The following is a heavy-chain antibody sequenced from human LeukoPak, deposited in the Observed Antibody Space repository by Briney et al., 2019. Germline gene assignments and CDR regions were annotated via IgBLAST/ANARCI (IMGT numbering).Heavy chain of an antibody. CDR1: GFTVSSNY. J-gene: IGHJ4*02. CDR2: IYSGGST. V-gene: IGHV3-66*01. D-gene: IGHD6-13*01. Sequence: GGSLRLSCAASGFTVSSNYMSWVRRAPGKGLEWVSVIYSGGSTYYADSVKGRFTTSRDNSKNTLYLQMNSLRAEDTAVYYCARGAGYSSSPFDYWGQGTLVTVSS. CDR3: ARGAGYSSSPFDY.